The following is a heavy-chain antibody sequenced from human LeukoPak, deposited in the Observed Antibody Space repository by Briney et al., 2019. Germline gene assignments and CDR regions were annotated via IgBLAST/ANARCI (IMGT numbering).Heavy chain of an antibody. D-gene: IGHD3-10*01. V-gene: IGHV3-7*04. CDR2: IKQDGSEK. Sequence: GGSLRLSCAASGFTFSSYAMSWVRQAPGKGLEWVANIKQDGSEKYYVDSVKGRFTISRDNAKNSLYLQMNSLRAEDTAVYYCARRSYYLDYWGQGTLVTVSS. CDR3: ARRSYYLDY. J-gene: IGHJ4*02. CDR1: GFTFSSYA.